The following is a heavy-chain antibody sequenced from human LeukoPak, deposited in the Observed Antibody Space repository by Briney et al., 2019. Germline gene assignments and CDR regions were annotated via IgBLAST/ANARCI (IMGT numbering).Heavy chain of an antibody. D-gene: IGHD3-10*01. J-gene: IGHJ6*04. CDR3: ARGYGSGAYYYYSMDV. CDR2: IYHSGST. CDR1: GGSISSSNW. V-gene: IGHV4-4*02. Sequence: SETLSLTCAVSGGSISSSNWWSWVRQPPGKGLEWIGEIYHSGSTNYNPSLKSRVTISVDKSKNQFSLKLSSVTAADTAVYYCARGYGSGAYYYYSMDVWGKGTTVTVSS.